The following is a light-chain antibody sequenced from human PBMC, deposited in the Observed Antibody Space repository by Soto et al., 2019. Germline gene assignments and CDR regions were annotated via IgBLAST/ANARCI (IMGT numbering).Light chain of an antibody. V-gene: IGLV1-40*01. J-gene: IGLJ2*01. CDR1: SSNIGAGYD. CDR3: QSYDSSLSGVV. Sequence: QSVLTQPPSVSGAPGQRVTISCTGSSSNIGAGYDVHWYQQLPGTAPKLLIYGNSNRPSGAPDRFSGSKSGTSASLAITGLQAEDEADYYYQSYDSSLSGVVFGGGTKLTVL. CDR2: GNS.